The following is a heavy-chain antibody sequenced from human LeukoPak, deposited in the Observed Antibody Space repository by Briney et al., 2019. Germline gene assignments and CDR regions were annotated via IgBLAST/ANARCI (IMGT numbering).Heavy chain of an antibody. CDR1: GGTFSSYA. J-gene: IGHJ4*02. CDR2: IIPIFGTA. D-gene: IGHD4-23*01. CDR3: ARDYGGNSYYFDY. V-gene: IGHV1-69*05. Sequence: SVKVSCKASGGTFSSYAISWVRQAPGQGLEWMGRIIPIFGTANYAQKFQGRVTITTDESTSTAYMELCSLRSEDTAVYYCARDYGGNSYYFDYWGQGTLVTVSS.